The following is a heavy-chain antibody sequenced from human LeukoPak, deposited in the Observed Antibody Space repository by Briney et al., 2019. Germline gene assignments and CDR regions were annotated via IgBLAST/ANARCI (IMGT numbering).Heavy chain of an antibody. CDR2: INTDGSST. D-gene: IGHD6-6*01. V-gene: IGHV3-74*01. CDR3: AKDSSSAELDY. CDR1: GFTFSSYW. J-gene: IGHJ4*02. Sequence: GGSLRLSCAASGFTFSSYWMHWVRQAPGKGLVWVSRINTDGSSTSYADSVKGRFTISRDNAKNTLYLQMNSLRAEDMALYYCAKDSSSAELDYWGQGTLVTVSS.